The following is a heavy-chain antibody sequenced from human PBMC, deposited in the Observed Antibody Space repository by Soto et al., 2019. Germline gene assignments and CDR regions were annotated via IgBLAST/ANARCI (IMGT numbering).Heavy chain of an antibody. CDR1: GYTFTRYT. CDR2: INTDNGNT. Sequence: QVHLVQSGAEVKKPGASVKISCEASGYTFTRYTLHWVRQAPGQRLEWMGWINTDNGNTGYSQNFQCRVTVVRDTATRIVYMELSSLMSGDTAVYYCARDFDQGSFDYWGQGTLVTVSS. CDR3: ARDFDQGSFDY. J-gene: IGHJ4*02. D-gene: IGHD2-2*01. V-gene: IGHV1-3*04.